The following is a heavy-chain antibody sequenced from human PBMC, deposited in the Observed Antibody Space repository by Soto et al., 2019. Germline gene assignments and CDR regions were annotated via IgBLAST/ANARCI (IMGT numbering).Heavy chain of an antibody. CDR1: GFTFSTYY. J-gene: IGHJ5*02. CDR3: ARGQCSSTSCYHTFDP. V-gene: IGHV3-21*01. CDR2: ISSSGSYI. D-gene: IGHD2-2*01. Sequence: GGSLRLSCAASGFTFSTYYMNWVRQAPGKGLEWVSSISSSGSYIYYADSVKGRFTLSRDNAKNSLYLQMNSLRAEDTAVYYCARGQCSSTSCYHTFDPWGQGTLVTLSS.